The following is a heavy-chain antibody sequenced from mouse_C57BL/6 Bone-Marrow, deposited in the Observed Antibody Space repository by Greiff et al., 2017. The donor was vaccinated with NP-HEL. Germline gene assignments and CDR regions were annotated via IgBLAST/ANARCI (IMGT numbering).Heavy chain of an antibody. CDR2: IDPNGGGT. Sequence: QVQLKQSGAELVKPGASVKLSCKASGYTFTSYWMHWVKQRPGRGLEWIGRIDPNGGGTKYNEKFKSKATLTVDKPSSTAYMHLSSLTSEDSAVYYCASAWYGYYFGGWGQGTTLTVSS. V-gene: IGHV1-72*01. J-gene: IGHJ2*01. D-gene: IGHD2-14*01. CDR1: GYTFTSYW. CDR3: ASAWYGYYFGG.